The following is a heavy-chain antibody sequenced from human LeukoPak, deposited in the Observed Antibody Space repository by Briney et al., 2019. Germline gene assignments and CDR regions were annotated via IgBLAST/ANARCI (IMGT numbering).Heavy chain of an antibody. Sequence: GGSLRLSCAASGFTFNNYEMHWVRQTAGKGLEWVSAVGIAADTFYAGSVKGRFSISRDNAESSLFLQMNSLRAGDTAVYYCAREGRMGTADAFDVWGQGTMVTVSS. CDR3: AREGRMGTADAFDV. V-gene: IGHV3-13*01. CDR1: GFTFNNYE. J-gene: IGHJ3*01. CDR2: VGIAADT. D-gene: IGHD1-14*01.